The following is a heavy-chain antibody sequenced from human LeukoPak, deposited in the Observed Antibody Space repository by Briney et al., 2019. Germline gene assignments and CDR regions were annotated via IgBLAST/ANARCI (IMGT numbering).Heavy chain of an antibody. Sequence: PGGSLRLSCAASGFTFDDYAMRWVRQAPGKGLEWVSGISWNSGSIGYADSVKGRFTISRDNAKNSLYLQMNSLRAEDTALYYCAKDRYSHSGSYYDYWGQGTLVTVSS. V-gene: IGHV3-9*01. D-gene: IGHD1-26*01. CDR3: AKDRYSHSGSYYDY. CDR1: GFTFDDYA. J-gene: IGHJ4*02. CDR2: ISWNSGSI.